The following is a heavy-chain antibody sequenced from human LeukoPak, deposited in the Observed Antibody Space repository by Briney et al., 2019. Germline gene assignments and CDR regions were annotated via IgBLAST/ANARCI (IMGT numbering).Heavy chain of an antibody. CDR1: GGSISSYY. V-gene: IGHV4-59*01. Sequence: SETLSLTCTVSGGSISSYYWSWIRQPPGKGLDWIGYIYYSGSTNYNPSLKSRDTISVDTSKNQFSLKLRSVTAADTAVYYCAGRNYDFWTDYYYMDVWGKGTTVTVSS. J-gene: IGHJ6*03. D-gene: IGHD3/OR15-3a*01. CDR2: IYYSGST. CDR3: AGRNYDFWTDYYYMDV.